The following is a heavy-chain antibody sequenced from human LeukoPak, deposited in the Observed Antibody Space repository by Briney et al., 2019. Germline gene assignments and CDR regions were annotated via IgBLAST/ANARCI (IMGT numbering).Heavy chain of an antibody. Sequence: GGSLRLSCAGSGFTFSSYEMDWVRQAPGKGLEWVSYINSGSSTIYYAPSVKGRFTISRDNAKNSLYLQMNSLRAEDTAVYYCARRRLYTGSGTGTSRYSFDLWGQGTLITVSS. CDR1: GFTFSSYE. D-gene: IGHD3-16*02. CDR3: ARRRLYTGSGTGTSRYSFDL. J-gene: IGHJ4*02. V-gene: IGHV3-48*03. CDR2: INSGSSTI.